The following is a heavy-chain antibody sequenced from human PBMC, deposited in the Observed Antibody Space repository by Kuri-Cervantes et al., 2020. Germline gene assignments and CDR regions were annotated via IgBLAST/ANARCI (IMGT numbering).Heavy chain of an antibody. CDR2: ISYDGSNK. CDR3: ARVVWDYYGSGSYYDDAFDI. CDR1: GFTFSSYA. V-gene: IGHV3-30*01. Sequence: GESLKISCAASGFTFSSYAMHWVRQAPGKGLEWVAVISYDGSNKYYADSVKGRFTISRDNSKNTLYLQMNSLRAEDTAVYYCARVVWDYYGSGSYYDDAFDIWGQGTMVTVSS. D-gene: IGHD3-10*01. J-gene: IGHJ3*02.